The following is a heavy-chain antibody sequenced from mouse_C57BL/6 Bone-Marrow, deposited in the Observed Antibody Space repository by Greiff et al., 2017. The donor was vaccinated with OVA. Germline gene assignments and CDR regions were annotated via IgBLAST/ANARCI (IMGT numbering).Heavy chain of an antibody. V-gene: IGHV1-54*01. Sequence: QVQLQQSGAELVRPGTSVKVSCKASGYAFTNYLIEWVKQRPGQGLEWIGVINPGSGGTNYNEKFKGKATLTADKSSSTAYRQLSSLTSEDSAVYFCARRSFDGGIDYWGQGTTLTVSS. J-gene: IGHJ2*01. CDR1: GYAFTNYL. CDR3: ARRSFDGGIDY. D-gene: IGHD1-1*02. CDR2: INPGSGGT.